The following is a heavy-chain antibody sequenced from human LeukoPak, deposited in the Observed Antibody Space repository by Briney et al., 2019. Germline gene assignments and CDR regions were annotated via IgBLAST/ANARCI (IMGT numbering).Heavy chain of an antibody. V-gene: IGHV3-74*01. CDR3: ARGSSSGWYSY. D-gene: IGHD6-19*01. Sequence: GGSLRLSCAASGFTFSSYWMHWVRQAPGKGLVWVSRINSDVSSTSYADSVKGRCTISRDNAKNTLYLQMNSLRAEDTAVYYCARGSSSGWYSYWGQGTLVTVSS. J-gene: IGHJ4*02. CDR2: INSDVSST. CDR1: GFTFSSYW.